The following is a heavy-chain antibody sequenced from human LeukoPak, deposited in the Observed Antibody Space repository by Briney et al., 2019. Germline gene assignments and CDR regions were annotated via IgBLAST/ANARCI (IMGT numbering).Heavy chain of an antibody. V-gene: IGHV4-34*01. Sequence: SETLSLTCAVYGGSFSGYYWSWIRQPPGKGLEWIGEINHSGSTNYNPSLKSRVTISVDTSKNQFSLKLSSVTAADTAVYYCARGVPVLMTMVRGRSQWWFDPWGQGTLVTVSS. CDR3: ARGVPVLMTMVRGRSQWWFDP. CDR2: INHSGST. D-gene: IGHD3-10*01. CDR1: GGSFSGYY. J-gene: IGHJ5*02.